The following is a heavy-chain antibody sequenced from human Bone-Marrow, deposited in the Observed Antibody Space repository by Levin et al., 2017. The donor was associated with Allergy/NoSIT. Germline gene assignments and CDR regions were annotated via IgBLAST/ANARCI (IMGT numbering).Heavy chain of an antibody. CDR3: ARELPKRSDDGFDL. CDR1: GFTFSSYN. V-gene: IGHV3-21*01. CDR2: MTSSSPYI. Sequence: GGSLRLSCAGSGFTFSSYNMNWVRQAPGKGLEWVASMTSSSPYILYADSVRGRFTVSRDNAETSLHLQMHSLRVDDTAVYYCARELPKRSDDGFDLWGQGTVVTVSS. J-gene: IGHJ3*01. D-gene: IGHD1-26*01.